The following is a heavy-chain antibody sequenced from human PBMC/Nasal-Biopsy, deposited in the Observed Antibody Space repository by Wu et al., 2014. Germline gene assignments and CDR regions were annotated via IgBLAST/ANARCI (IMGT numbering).Heavy chain of an antibody. V-gene: IGHV2-5*02. CDR1: GFSLTTRPVG. Sequence: LVKPTQTLTLTCTFSGFSLTTRPVGVGWVRQSPGKALEWLAFIYWDDDKRYSPILKSRLTIIKDTSNNQVVLTMTNMDPVDTATYYCAHRQSSYDFWGLMDVWGKGTTVTVSS. CDR3: AHRQSSYDFWGLMDV. D-gene: IGHD3-3*01. J-gene: IGHJ6*03. CDR2: IYWDDDK.